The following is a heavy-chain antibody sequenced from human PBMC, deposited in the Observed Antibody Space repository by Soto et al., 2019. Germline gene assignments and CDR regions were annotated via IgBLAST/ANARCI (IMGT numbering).Heavy chain of an antibody. V-gene: IGHV1-2*02. J-gene: IGHJ6*02. CDR1: GYTFTGYY. CDR3: ARDRGLSQFEYYYYGMDV. Sequence: ASVKVSCKASGYTFTGYYMHWVRQAPGQGLEWMGWINPNSGGTNYAQKFQGRVTMTRDTSISTAYMELSRMRSDDTAVYYCARDRGLSQFEYYYYGMDVWGQGTTVTVS. CDR2: INPNSGGT. D-gene: IGHD3-10*01.